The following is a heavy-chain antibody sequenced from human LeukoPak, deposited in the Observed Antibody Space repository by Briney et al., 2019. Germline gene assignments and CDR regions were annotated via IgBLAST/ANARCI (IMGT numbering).Heavy chain of an antibody. CDR2: ISSSGSTI. D-gene: IGHD3-22*01. CDR3: ARAPSPYYYDSSGYYFGY. J-gene: IGHJ4*02. Sequence: GGSLRLSCAASGFTFSSYSMNWVRQAPGKGLEWVSYISSSGSTIYYADSVKGRFTISRDNAKNSLYLQMNSLRAEDTAVYYCARAPSPYYYDSSGYYFGYWGQGTLVTVSS. CDR1: GFTFSSYS. V-gene: IGHV3-48*04.